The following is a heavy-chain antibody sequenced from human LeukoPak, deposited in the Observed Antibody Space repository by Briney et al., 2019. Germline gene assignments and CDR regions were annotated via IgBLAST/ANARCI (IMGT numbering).Heavy chain of an antibody. J-gene: IGHJ2*01. V-gene: IGHV3-30*03. CDR2: LSSDGSNK. D-gene: IGHD2-21*02. CDR3: ARAFCGGDCYAGHWYFDL. CDR1: GFTFSTYG. Sequence: GGSLRLSCAASGFTFSTYGMHWVRQAPGKGLEWVAVLSSDGSNKYYADSVKGRFAISRDNAQNSLFLQLNSLRAEDRAVYYCARAFCGGDCYAGHWYFDLWGRGTLVTVSS.